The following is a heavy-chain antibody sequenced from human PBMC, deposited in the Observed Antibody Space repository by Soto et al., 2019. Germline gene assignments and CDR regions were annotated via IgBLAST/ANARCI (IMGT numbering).Heavy chain of an antibody. CDR1: GGSISSYY. CDR2: IYYSGST. V-gene: IGHV4-59*08. CDR3: ARHFGRGYSYGYGWFDP. J-gene: IGHJ5*02. Sequence: PSETLSLTCTVSGGSISSYYWSWVRQPPGKGLEWIGYIYYSGSTNYNPSLKSRVTISVDTSKNQFSLKLSSVTAADTAVYYCARHFGRGYSYGYGWFDPWGQGTLVTVSS. D-gene: IGHD5-18*01.